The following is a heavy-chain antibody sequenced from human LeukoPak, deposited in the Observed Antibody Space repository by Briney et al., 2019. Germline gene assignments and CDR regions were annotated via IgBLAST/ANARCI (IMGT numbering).Heavy chain of an antibody. CDR3: ARDLWGELVDY. V-gene: IGHV3-30*03. CDR2: ISYDGSNK. CDR1: GFTFSSYG. J-gene: IGHJ4*02. D-gene: IGHD6-13*01. Sequence: PGGSLRLSCAASGFTFSSYGMHWVRQAPGKGLEWVAVISYDGSNKYYADSVKGRFTISRDNSKNTLYLQMNSLRAEDTAVYYCARDLWGELVDYWGQGTLVTVSS.